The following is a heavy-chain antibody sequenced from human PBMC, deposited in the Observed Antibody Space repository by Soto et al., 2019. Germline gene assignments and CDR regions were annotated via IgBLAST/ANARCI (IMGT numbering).Heavy chain of an antibody. CDR3: ARGLQSLFDY. J-gene: IGHJ4*02. V-gene: IGHV3-53*01. Sequence: GESLRLSCAASGFTVSSNYMSWVRQAPGKGLEWVSVIYSGGSTYYADSVKGRFTVSRDNSKNTLYVQMTSLRAEDTAVYYCARGLQSLFDYWGQGTLVTVSS. CDR2: IYSGGST. CDR1: GFTVSSNY.